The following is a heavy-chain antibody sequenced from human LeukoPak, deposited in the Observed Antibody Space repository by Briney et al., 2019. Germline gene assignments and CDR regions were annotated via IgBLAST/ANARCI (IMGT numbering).Heavy chain of an antibody. CDR1: GGSISSSSYY. Sequence: PSETLSLTCTVSGGSISSSSYYWGWIRQPPGKGLEWIGSIYYSGSTYYNPSLKSRVTISVDTSKNQFSLKLSSVTAADTAVYYCARTTIVATIQXPFXLXXGMDVWGQGTXVTVSS. V-gene: IGHV4-39*01. CDR2: IYYSGST. CDR3: ARTTIVATIQXPFXLXXGMDV. J-gene: IGHJ6*02. D-gene: IGHD5-12*01.